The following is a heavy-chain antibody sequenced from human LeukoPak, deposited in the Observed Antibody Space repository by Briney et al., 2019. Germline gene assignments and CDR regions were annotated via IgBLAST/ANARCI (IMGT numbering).Heavy chain of an antibody. CDR1: GFTFSTYT. CDR2: ISSSSSYL. J-gene: IGHJ6*03. Sequence: GGSLRLSCAASGFTFSTYTMNWVRQAPGKGLEWVSSISSSSSYLYYADSVKGRFTISRANAKNSLYLEMNSLRAEDTAVYYCARGADYDILTGYMDVWGKGTTVTVSS. D-gene: IGHD3-9*01. CDR3: ARGADYDILTGYMDV. V-gene: IGHV3-21*01.